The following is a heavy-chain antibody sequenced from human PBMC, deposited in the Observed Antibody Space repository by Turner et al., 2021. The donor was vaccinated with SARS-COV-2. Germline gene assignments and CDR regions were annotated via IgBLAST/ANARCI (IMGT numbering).Heavy chain of an antibody. CDR2: ISYSGST. J-gene: IGHJ4*02. CDR3: ARLHQRSFDY. V-gene: IGHV4-30-4*01. Sequence: QVKLQESGPGLVAPSQTLSLTCSVSGGSISSGTYYWNWIRQPPGKGLEWIGYISYSGSTFYSPSFASRLTMSRDTSKNHFSLKLTSVTAADTAVYYCARLHQRSFDYWGQGDLVTVSS. CDR1: GGSISSGTYY.